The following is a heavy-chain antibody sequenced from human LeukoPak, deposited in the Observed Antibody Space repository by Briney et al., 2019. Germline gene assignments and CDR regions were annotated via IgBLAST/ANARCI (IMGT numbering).Heavy chain of an antibody. V-gene: IGHV3-48*01. D-gene: IGHD3-3*01. CDR1: GFTFNNAW. CDR2: ISSSSSTI. J-gene: IGHJ4*02. CDR3: ARDSKAGGLRFLEWLVGY. Sequence: QSGGSLRLSCVASGFTFNNAWMNWVRQAPGKGLEWVSYISSSSSTIYYADSVKGRFTISRDNAKNSLYLQMNSLRAEDTAVYYCARDSKAGGLRFLEWLVGYWGQGTLVTVSS.